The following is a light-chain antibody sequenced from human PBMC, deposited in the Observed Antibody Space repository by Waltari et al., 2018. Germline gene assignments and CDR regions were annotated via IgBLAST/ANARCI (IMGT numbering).Light chain of an antibody. V-gene: IGKV3-11*01. CDR2: DTS. CDR1: QSVSGH. Sequence: DIVLTQSPATLSLSPGERAPLSCRASQSVSGHLAWYQQKPGQAPVLLIYDTSNRATGIPARFSGGGSGTDFTLSISRLEPEDFALYFCHLRTDWPPRYTFGQGTKLEIK. J-gene: IGKJ2*01. CDR3: HLRTDWPPRYT.